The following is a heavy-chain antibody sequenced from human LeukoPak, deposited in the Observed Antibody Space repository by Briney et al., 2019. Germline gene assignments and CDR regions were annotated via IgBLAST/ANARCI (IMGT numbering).Heavy chain of an antibody. CDR3: ARGMEQYDN. V-gene: IGHV4-61*08. J-gene: IGHJ4*01. D-gene: IGHD1/OR15-1a*01. CDR2: TYYYGST. Sequence: SETLSLTCTVSGGSISSGGFYWSWIRQPPGKGMEWIGHTYYYGSTNYNPSLKSRVTISVDTSKNQFSLKLSSVTAADTAVYYCARGMEQYDNWGHGTLVTVSS. CDR1: GGSISSGGFY.